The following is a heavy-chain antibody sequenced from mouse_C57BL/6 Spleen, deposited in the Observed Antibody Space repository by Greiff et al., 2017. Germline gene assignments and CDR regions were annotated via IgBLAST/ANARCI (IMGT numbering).Heavy chain of an antibody. CDR3: ASPITTVVEDWYFDV. Sequence: EVQLQQSGPELVKPGASVKISCKASGYTFTDYYMNWVKQSHGKSLEWIGDINPNNGGTSYNQKFKGKATLTVDKSSSTAYMELRSLTSEDSAVYYCASPITTVVEDWYFDVWGTGTTVTVSS. V-gene: IGHV1-26*01. J-gene: IGHJ1*03. CDR1: GYTFTDYY. D-gene: IGHD1-1*01. CDR2: INPNNGGT.